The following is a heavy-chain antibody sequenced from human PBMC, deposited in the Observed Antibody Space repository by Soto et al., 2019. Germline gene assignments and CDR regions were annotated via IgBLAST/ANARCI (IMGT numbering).Heavy chain of an antibody. CDR1: GGSISSYY. D-gene: IGHD7-27*01. Sequence: SETLSLTCTVSGGSISSYYWSWIRQPPEKGLEWIGYIYYSGSTNYNPSLKSRVTISVDTSKNQFSLKLSSVTAADTAVYYCARAWGGYFQHWGQGTLVTVSS. CDR3: ARAWGGYFQH. CDR2: IYYSGST. J-gene: IGHJ1*01. V-gene: IGHV4-59*01.